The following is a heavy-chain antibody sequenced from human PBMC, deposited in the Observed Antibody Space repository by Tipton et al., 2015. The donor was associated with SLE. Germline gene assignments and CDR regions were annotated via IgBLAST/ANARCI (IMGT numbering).Heavy chain of an antibody. CDR1: GGSISSGDYY. D-gene: IGHD6-6*01. J-gene: IGHJ3*02. Sequence: TLSLTCTVSGGSISSGDYYWSWIRQPPGKGLEWIGYIYYSGSTYYNPSLKSRVTISVDTSKNQFSLKLSSVTAADTAVYYCARGSGGSSSDAFDIWGQGTMVTVSS. CDR2: IYYSGST. CDR3: ARGSGGSSSDAFDI. V-gene: IGHV4-30-4*01.